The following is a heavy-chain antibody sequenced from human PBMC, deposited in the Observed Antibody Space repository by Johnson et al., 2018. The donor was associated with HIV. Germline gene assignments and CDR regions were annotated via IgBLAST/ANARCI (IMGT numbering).Heavy chain of an antibody. D-gene: IGHD4-17*01. CDR2: ISWNSGSI. Sequence: VQLVESGGGLVQPGRSLILSCAASGFTFNDYAMHWVRQAPGKGLEWVSTISWNSGSIGYADSVKGRFSISRDNGKNSLYLQMNGLRAEDTALYYCAKDPSTVTTFYAFDIWGQGTMVTVSS. J-gene: IGHJ3*02. V-gene: IGHV3-9*01. CDR3: AKDPSTVTTFYAFDI. CDR1: GFTFNDYA.